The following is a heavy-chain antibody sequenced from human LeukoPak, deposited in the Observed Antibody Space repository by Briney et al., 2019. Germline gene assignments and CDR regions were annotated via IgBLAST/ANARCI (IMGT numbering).Heavy chain of an antibody. CDR1: GYTFTGYY. V-gene: IGHV1-2*02. Sequence: ASVKVSCKASGYTFTGYYMRWVRQAPGQGLEWMGWINPNSGGTNYAQKFQGRVTMTRDTSISTAYMELSRLRSDDTAVYYCARGEGSYSSPWYFYYYMDVWGKGTTVTVSS. D-gene: IGHD2-15*01. J-gene: IGHJ6*03. CDR3: ARGEGSYSSPWYFYYYMDV. CDR2: INPNSGGT.